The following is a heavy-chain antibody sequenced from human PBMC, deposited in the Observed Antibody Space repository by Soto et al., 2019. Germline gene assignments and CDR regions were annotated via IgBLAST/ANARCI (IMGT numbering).Heavy chain of an antibody. CDR3: ARTTYGDYATPDAFDI. V-gene: IGHV1-18*04. J-gene: IGHJ3*02. D-gene: IGHD4-17*01. CDR1: GYTFTSYG. Sequence: QVQLVQSGAEVKKPGASVKVSCKASGYTFTSYGISWVRQAPGQGLEWMGWISAYNGNTNYAQKLHGRGTMTTDTSTSTAYMELRSLRSDDTAVYYCARTTYGDYATPDAFDIWGQGTMVTVSS. CDR2: ISAYNGNT.